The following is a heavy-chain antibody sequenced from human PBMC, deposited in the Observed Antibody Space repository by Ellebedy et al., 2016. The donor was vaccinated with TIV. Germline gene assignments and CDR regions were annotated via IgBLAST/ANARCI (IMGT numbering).Heavy chain of an antibody. CDR2: GSGSGGRT. CDR1: GFTFSSYD. J-gene: IGHJ5*02. Sequence: PGGSLRLSCAASGFTFSSYDMSWVRQAPEKGLEWVSTGSGSGGRTFYSDSVKGRFTISRDNSKNTLYLQVNSLRAEDTAVYYCAKDRTSAGTHNWFDPWGQGTLVTVSS. CDR3: AKDRTSAGTHNWFDP. V-gene: IGHV3-23*01. D-gene: IGHD6-19*01.